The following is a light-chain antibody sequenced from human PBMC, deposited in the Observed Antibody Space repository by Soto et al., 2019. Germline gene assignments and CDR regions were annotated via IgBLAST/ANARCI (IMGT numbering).Light chain of an antibody. V-gene: IGLV1-51*01. CDR3: GTWDNSLNAYV. CDR2: DDD. CDR1: SSNIGGNS. J-gene: IGLJ1*01. Sequence: QSVMTQPPSVSAAPGQKVTISCSGSSSNIGGNSVSWYQQLPGTAPKLLIYDDDKRPSGIPDRFSGSKSGTSATLGITGFQTGDEADYYCGTWDNSLNAYVFGAGTKVTVL.